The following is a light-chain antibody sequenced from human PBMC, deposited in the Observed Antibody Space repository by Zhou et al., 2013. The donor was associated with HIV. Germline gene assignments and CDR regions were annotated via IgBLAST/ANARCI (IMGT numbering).Light chain of an antibody. CDR2: KAS. CDR3: MQGTHWPPVT. J-gene: IGKJ2*01. V-gene: IGKV1-5*03. CDR1: QTISAW. Sequence: DIQMTQSPSTLSASVGDRVTITCRASQTISAWLAWFQQKPGKAPKVLIYKASTLKNGVPSRFSGSGSGTDFTLTISPVEAEDVGTYYCMQGTHWPPVTLGQGTKLEIK.